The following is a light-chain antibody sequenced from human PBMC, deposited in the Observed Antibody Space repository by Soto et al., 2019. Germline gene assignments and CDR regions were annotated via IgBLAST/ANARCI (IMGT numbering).Light chain of an antibody. J-gene: IGKJ1*01. CDR1: QSISSW. CDR2: KAS. CDR3: QQYNRYWT. V-gene: IGKV1-5*03. Sequence: VQMSQPPASLLSSIPVILTNTYRASQSISSWLAWYQRKPGKAPKLLIYKASSLESGVPSRFSGSGSGTEFTLTISCLQPDDFATYYCQQYNRYWTFGQGTKVDI.